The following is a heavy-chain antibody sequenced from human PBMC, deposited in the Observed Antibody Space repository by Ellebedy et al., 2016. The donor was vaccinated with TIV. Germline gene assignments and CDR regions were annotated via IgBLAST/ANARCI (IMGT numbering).Heavy chain of an antibody. CDR3: AKDGGLGRYCVSASCYTNAFDI. Sequence: GGSLRLSCAASGFTFSSYWMQWVRQAPGKGLMWVSRINTDGSSISYADSVKGRFTISRDNAKNTQYLQMNSLRADDTAMYYCAKDGGLGRYCVSASCYTNAFDIWGQGTMVTVSS. J-gene: IGHJ3*02. V-gene: IGHV3-74*01. D-gene: IGHD2-2*01. CDR2: INTDGSSI. CDR1: GFTFSSYW.